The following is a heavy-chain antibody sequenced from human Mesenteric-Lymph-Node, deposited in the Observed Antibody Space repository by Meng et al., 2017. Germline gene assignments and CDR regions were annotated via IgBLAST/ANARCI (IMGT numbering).Heavy chain of an antibody. D-gene: IGHD3-22*01. Sequence: QLPQYGTGRGNTSPTRSRPCDTSGDSVSSNSAAWNWIRQSPSRGLEWLGRTYYRSKWYNDYAVSVKSRITINPDTSKNQFSLQLNSVTPEDTAVYYCARDSSSSAYSPFDYWGQGTLVTVSS. J-gene: IGHJ4*02. CDR3: ARDSSSSAYSPFDY. V-gene: IGHV6-1*01. CDR2: TYYRSKWYN. CDR1: GDSVSSNSAA.